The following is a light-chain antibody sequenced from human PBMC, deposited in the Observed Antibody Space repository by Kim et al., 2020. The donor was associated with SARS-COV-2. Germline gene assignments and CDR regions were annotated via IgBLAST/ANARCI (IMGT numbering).Light chain of an antibody. V-gene: IGLV3-19*01. Sequence: LGRTLRTTCQGNNLRSYYTSWYQQKPGPAPLLVLYDKNNRPSGIPARFSGSSSGNTASLTITGAQAGDEAVYYCNSRESGVNHVVFGGGTQLTVL. CDR3: NSRESGVNHVV. CDR1: NLRSYY. CDR2: DKN. J-gene: IGLJ2*01.